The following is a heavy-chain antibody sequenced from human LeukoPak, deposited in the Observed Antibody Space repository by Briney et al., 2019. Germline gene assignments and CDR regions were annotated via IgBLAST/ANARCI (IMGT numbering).Heavy chain of an antibody. CDR1: GFTFSTYA. CDR2: ISGSDDST. CDR3: AKVGDSSGYSPLDY. J-gene: IGHJ4*02. V-gene: IGHV3-23*01. D-gene: IGHD3-22*01. Sequence: GGSLRLFCAAPGFTFSTYAMSWVRQASGKGLEWVSGISGSDDSTYYADSVKGRFTISRDNSKNTLYLQMNSLRADDTAVYYCAKVGDSSGYSPLDYWGQGTLVTVSS.